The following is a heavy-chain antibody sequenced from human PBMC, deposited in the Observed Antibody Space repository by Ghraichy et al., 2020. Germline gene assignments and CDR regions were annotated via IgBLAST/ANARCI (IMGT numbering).Heavy chain of an antibody. CDR1: GGTFSSYA. CDR3: ARGRSSRPTRYCSSTSCYPTLFDY. D-gene: IGHD2-2*01. Sequence: VKVSCKASGGTFSSYAISWVRQAPGQGLEWMGGIIPIFGTANYAQKFQGRVTITADESTSTAYMELSSLRSEDTAVYYCARGRSSRPTRYCSSTSCYPTLFDYWGQGTLVTVSS. J-gene: IGHJ4*02. V-gene: IGHV1-69*01. CDR2: IIPIFGTA.